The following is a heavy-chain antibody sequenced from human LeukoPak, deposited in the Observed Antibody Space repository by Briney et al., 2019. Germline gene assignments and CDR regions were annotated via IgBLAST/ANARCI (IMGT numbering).Heavy chain of an antibody. CDR2: ISSSSSHT. CDR3: ARVSGSGWPLPKFDS. D-gene: IGHD6-19*01. CDR1: GFTFSDYY. Sequence: GGSLRLSCAASGFTFSDYYMNWIRQAPGKGLEWVSYISSSSSHTKYADSVKGRFTISRDNARNSLFLQMNSLRAEDTAIYYCARVSGSGWPLPKFDSWGQGILVTVSS. V-gene: IGHV3-11*05. J-gene: IGHJ4*02.